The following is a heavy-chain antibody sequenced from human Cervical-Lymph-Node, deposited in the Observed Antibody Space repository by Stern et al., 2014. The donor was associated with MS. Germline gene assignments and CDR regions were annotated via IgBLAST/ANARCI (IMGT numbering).Heavy chain of an antibody. V-gene: IGHV1-2*06. CDR3: ARSPYSYGSGDWYFDL. CDR1: GYTFTDYS. Sequence: VQLVQSGAEVRKPGTSVKVSCKATGYTFTDYSMHLVRQAPGQGLDWMGRINPNSGDTNYAQKFQGRVNMTRDTSISTAYMELKRLRSDDTAVYYCARSPYSYGSGDWYFDLWGRGALVTVSS. J-gene: IGHJ2*01. CDR2: INPNSGDT. D-gene: IGHD3-10*01.